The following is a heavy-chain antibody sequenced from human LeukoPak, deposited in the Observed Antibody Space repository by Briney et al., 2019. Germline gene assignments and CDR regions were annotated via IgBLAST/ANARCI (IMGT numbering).Heavy chain of an antibody. J-gene: IGHJ6*03. V-gene: IGHV3-21*01. Sequence: RTGGSLRLSCAASGFTFSSYSMNWVRQAPGKGLEWVSSIDTSSRYIYYGDSVKGRFTISRDNAKNSLYLQMNSLRAEDTAVYYCAKSVVAGTYYYYYYMDVWGKGTTVTISS. CDR1: GFTFSSYS. D-gene: IGHD6-19*01. CDR2: IDTSSRYI. CDR3: AKSVVAGTYYYYYYMDV.